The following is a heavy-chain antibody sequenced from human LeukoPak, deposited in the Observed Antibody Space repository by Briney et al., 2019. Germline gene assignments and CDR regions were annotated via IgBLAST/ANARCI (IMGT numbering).Heavy chain of an antibody. V-gene: IGHV4-31*03. Sequence: SETLSLTCTVSGGSISSGGYYWSWIRQHPGKGLEWIGYIYYSGSTYYNPSLKSRVTISVDTSKNQFSLKLSSVTAADTAVYYCARYRRIAVAGMFDYWGQGTLVTVSS. CDR1: GGSISSGGYY. CDR3: ARYRRIAVAGMFDY. J-gene: IGHJ4*02. D-gene: IGHD6-19*01. CDR2: IYYSGST.